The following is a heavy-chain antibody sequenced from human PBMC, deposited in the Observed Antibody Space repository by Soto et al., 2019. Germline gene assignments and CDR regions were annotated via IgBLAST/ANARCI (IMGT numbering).Heavy chain of an antibody. J-gene: IGHJ5*02. CDR1: GYTFTGYL. D-gene: IGHD3-3*01. V-gene: IGHV1-2*02. CDR3: ARGGGTILAPLP. Sequence: GASVKVSCKAFGYTFTGYLMHWVRQAPGQGLEWLGWINPNSGATKYAQKFQGRVTLTRDTSINTAYMEMSMLRSDDTAVYYCARGGGTILAPLPWGQGTLVTVSS. CDR2: INPNSGAT.